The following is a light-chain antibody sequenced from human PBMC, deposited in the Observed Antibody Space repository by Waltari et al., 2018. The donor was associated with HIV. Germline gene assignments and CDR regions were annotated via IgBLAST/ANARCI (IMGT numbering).Light chain of an antibody. CDR2: GAS. V-gene: IGKV1-12*01. Sequence: DMQITHSPSSVHASVGDKVTITCRASRDISSWLAWYQQTPGKAPKLLIYGASSLQSGVPSRFSGSGSGTHFTLTINSLQPEDFGTYYCQQAVSPLLTFGGGTKVDIK. CDR1: RDISSW. J-gene: IGKJ4*01. CDR3: QQAVSPLLT.